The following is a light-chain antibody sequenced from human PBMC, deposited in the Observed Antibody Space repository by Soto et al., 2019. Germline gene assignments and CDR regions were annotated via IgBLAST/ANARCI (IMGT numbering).Light chain of an antibody. Sequence: DIHMTQSPSTLSASVGDRVSITCRASQNINIWLAWYQQKPGKAPKFLISDASSLKSGVPSRFSGTGSGTEFTLTISGLQPDDFATYYCQQYHDYSLTFGPGTKGEIK. CDR1: QNINIW. J-gene: IGKJ1*01. V-gene: IGKV1-5*01. CDR2: DAS. CDR3: QQYHDYSLT.